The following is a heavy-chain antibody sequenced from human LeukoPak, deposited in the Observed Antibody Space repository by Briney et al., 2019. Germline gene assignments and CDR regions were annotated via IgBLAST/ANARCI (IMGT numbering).Heavy chain of an antibody. V-gene: IGHV3-53*01. D-gene: IGHD1-26*01. Sequence: GGSLRLSCAASGFTVSSNYMSWVRQAPGKGLEWVAGIYSGGSTYYADSVKGRFTISRDNSKNTLYLQMNSLRAEDTAVYYCARLSGSYYSRNYWGQGTLVTVSS. CDR2: IYSGGST. J-gene: IGHJ4*02. CDR3: ARLSGSYYSRNY. CDR1: GFTVSSNY.